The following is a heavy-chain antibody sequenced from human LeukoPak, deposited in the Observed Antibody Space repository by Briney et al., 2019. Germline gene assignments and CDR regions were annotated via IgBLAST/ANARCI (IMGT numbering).Heavy chain of an antibody. D-gene: IGHD5-24*01. J-gene: IGHJ4*02. Sequence: PGGSLRLSCAASGFTFSNTWMHWVRQAPGKGLVWVSRIHSDGISTTYADSVKGRFTISRDNSKNTLYLQMNSLRAEDTAVYYCARDLWEMATIPGLFDYWGQGTLVTVSS. CDR3: ARDLWEMATIPGLFDY. V-gene: IGHV3-74*03. CDR2: IHSDGIST. CDR1: GFTFSNTW.